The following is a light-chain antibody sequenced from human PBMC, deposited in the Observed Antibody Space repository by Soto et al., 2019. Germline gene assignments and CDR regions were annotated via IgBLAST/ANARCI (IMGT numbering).Light chain of an antibody. J-gene: IGLJ2*01. Sequence: QSALTQPASVSGSPGQSITISCTGTSTDIGDYNYVSWYQHHPGKAPKLMIYEVTNRPSGVSNRFSGSKSGNTASLTISGLQAEDEADYYCQSYDSSLTLFGGGTKLTVL. CDR2: EVT. CDR3: QSYDSSLTL. V-gene: IGLV2-14*01. CDR1: STDIGDYNY.